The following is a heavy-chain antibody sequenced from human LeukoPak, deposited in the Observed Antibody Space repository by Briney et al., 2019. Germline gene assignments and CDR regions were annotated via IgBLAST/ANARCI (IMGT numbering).Heavy chain of an antibody. CDR3: ARQYSNVLRYLDWLPPLDY. D-gene: IGHD3-9*01. V-gene: IGHV4-39*01. Sequence: SETLSLTWTVSGGSISSSSYYWGWIRQPAGKGQEWIGSIYYSGSTYYNPSLKSRVTISVDTSKNQFSLKLSSVTAADTAVYYCARQYSNVLRYLDWLPPLDYWGQGTLVTVSS. CDR2: IYYSGST. CDR1: GGSISSSSYY. J-gene: IGHJ4*02.